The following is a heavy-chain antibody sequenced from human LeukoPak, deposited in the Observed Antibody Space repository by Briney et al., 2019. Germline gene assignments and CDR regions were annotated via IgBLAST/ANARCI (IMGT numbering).Heavy chain of an antibody. CDR1: GGTFSSYA. Sequence: ASVKVSCKASGGTFSSYAISWVRQAPGQGLEWMGGIIPIFGTANYAQKFQGRVTITADESTSTAYMELSSLRSEDTAVYYCATPIGHNWNADDYWGQGTLVTVSS. CDR2: IIPIFGTA. CDR3: ATPIGHNWNADDY. J-gene: IGHJ4*02. V-gene: IGHV1-69*13. D-gene: IGHD1-1*01.